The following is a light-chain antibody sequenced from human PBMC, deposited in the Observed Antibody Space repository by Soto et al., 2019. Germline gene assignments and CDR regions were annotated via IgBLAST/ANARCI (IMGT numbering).Light chain of an antibody. CDR2: DAS. CDR3: QQYNTYST. V-gene: IGKV1-5*01. CDR1: QNIRNW. J-gene: IGKJ5*01. Sequence: VHMTQSPSTLSASVFYSVTITFLAIQNIRNWLSWYHQKPGKAPNPLIYDASSLKSGVPARFIGSGSGTEFTLTISSLQPDDFATYYCQQYNTYSTFGQGTRLEIK.